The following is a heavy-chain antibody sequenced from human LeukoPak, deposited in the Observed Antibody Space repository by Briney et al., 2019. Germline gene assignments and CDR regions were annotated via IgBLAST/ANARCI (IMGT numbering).Heavy chain of an antibody. CDR1: GFTLTRYC. D-gene: IGHD2-2*01. J-gene: IGHJ4*02. Sequence: GGSLRLSCAASGFTLTRYCMHSVRQAPREGLIWVSRINSDGSKIDYADFAKGRFTISRDNVENTVHLQMSSLRAEDTALYYCARICSGTDCLISAWGQGTLVTVSS. V-gene: IGHV3-74*01. CDR2: INSDGSKI. CDR3: ARICSGTDCLISA.